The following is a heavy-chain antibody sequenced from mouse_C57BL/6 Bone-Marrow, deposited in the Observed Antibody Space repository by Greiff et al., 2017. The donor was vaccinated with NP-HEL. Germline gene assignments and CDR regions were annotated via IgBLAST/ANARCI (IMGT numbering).Heavy chain of an antibody. D-gene: IGHD1-1*01. V-gene: IGHV5-6*01. Sequence: EVQRVESGGDLVKPGGSLKLSCAASGFTFSSYGMSWVRQTPDKRLEWVATISSGGSYTYYPDSVKGRFTFSRENAKNTLYLQMSSLKSEDTAMYYCARLTTVVATGWYFDVWGTGTTVTVSS. CDR2: ISSGGSYT. CDR1: GFTFSSYG. CDR3: ARLTTVVATGWYFDV. J-gene: IGHJ1*03.